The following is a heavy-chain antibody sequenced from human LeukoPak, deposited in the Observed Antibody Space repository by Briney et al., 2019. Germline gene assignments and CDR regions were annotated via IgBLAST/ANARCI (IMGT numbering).Heavy chain of an antibody. J-gene: IGHJ6*03. CDR1: GFTVSSNF. V-gene: IGHV3-53*01. CDR2: IYSGGTT. Sequence: GGSLRLSCAASGFTVSSNFMSWVRQAPGKGLEWVSVIYSGGTTYYADSVKGRSTISRDNSKNTLSLQMNSLRAEDTAVYYCARDGYGNNYMDVWGKGTTVTVSS. CDR3: ARDGYGNNYMDV. D-gene: IGHD5-12*01.